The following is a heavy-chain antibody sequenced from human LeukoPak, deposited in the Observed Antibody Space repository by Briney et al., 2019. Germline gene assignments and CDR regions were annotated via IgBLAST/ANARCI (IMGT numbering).Heavy chain of an antibody. Sequence: SAKVSCKASGGTFSSYAISWVRQAPGQGLEWMVGIIPIFGTANYAQKFQGRVTITADESTSTAYMELSSLRSEDTAVYYCAREDYYDRSGPFDYWGQGTLVTVSS. V-gene: IGHV1-69*13. J-gene: IGHJ4*02. CDR2: IIPIFGTA. CDR3: AREDYYDRSGPFDY. CDR1: GGTFSSYA. D-gene: IGHD3-22*01.